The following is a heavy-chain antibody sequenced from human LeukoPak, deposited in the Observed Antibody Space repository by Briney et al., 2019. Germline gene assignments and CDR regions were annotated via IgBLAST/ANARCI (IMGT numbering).Heavy chain of an antibody. J-gene: IGHJ5*02. Sequence: SVKVSCKASGGTFSSYAISWVRQAPGQGLEWMGGIIPIFGTANYAQKFQGRVTITADESTSTAYMELSSLRSEDTAVYYCARKGYYGSGTYQNWFDPWGQGTPVTVSS. V-gene: IGHV1-69*13. CDR2: IIPIFGTA. CDR1: GGTFSSYA. D-gene: IGHD3-10*01. CDR3: ARKGYYGSGTYQNWFDP.